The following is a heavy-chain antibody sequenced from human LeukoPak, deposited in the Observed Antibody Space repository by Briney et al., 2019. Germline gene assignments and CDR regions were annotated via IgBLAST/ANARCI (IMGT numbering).Heavy chain of an antibody. Sequence: NTSETLSLTCTVSGGSISSYYWSWIRQPPGKGLEWIGYIYYSGSTNYNPSLKSRVTISVDTSKNQFSLKLSSVTAADTAVYYCARVRCSGGSCYPYYFDYWGQGTLVTVSS. D-gene: IGHD2-15*01. CDR1: GGSISSYY. J-gene: IGHJ4*02. CDR2: IYYSGST. V-gene: IGHV4-59*01. CDR3: ARVRCSGGSCYPYYFDY.